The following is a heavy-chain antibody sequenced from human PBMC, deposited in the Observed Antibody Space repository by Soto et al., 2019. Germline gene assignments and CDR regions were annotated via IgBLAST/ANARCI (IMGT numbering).Heavy chain of an antibody. CDR1: GYTFTGYY. Sequence: QVQLVQSGAEVKKPGASVKVSCKASGYTFTGYYVHWVRRAPGQGLEWMGWINPNNGVTTYAQRFQGRVTMTRDTSISTTYMELNRLRSDDTAVYYWARGRMYSNYFDYWGQGTLVSVSS. CDR3: ARGRMYSNYFDY. CDR2: INPNNGVT. D-gene: IGHD6-13*01. V-gene: IGHV1-2*02. J-gene: IGHJ4*02.